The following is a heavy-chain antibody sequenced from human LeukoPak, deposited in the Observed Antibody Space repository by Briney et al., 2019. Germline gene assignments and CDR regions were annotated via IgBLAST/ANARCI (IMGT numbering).Heavy chain of an antibody. CDR2: ISSSGSTI. CDR3: ARELYRVAAAVDH. V-gene: IGHV3-48*03. Sequence: GGSLRLSCAASGFTFSSYAMSWVRQAPGKGLEWVSYISSSGSTIYYADSVKGRFTISRDNAKNSLYLQMNSLRAEDTAVYYCARELYRVAAAVDHWGQGTLVTVSS. J-gene: IGHJ5*02. CDR1: GFTFSSYA. D-gene: IGHD6-13*01.